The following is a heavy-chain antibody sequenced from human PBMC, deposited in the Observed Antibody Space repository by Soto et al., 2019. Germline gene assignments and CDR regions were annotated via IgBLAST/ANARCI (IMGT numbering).Heavy chain of an antibody. J-gene: IGHJ6*02. Sequence: PSETLSLTCAVSGGSISSGGYSWSWIRQPPGKGLEWIGYIYHSGSTYYNPSLKSRVTISVDRSKNQFSLKLSSVTAADTAVYYCARFRRPVRGVIIGMDVWGQGTTVTVSS. CDR1: GGSISSGGYS. CDR2: IYHSGST. V-gene: IGHV4-30-2*01. D-gene: IGHD3-10*01. CDR3: ARFRRPVRGVIIGMDV.